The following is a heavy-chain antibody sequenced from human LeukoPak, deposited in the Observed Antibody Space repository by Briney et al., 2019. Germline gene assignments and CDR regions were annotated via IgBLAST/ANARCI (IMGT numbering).Heavy chain of an antibody. CDR2: ISTSSSTT. CDR3: ARGPRESLN. V-gene: IGHV3-48*01. Sequence: GGSLRLSCAASGFIFSSHSMNWVRQAPGKGLEWLSYISTSSSTTYYADSVKGRFTISRDNAKNSLYLQMNSLRAEDTAVYYCARGPRESLNWGQGTLVTVSS. J-gene: IGHJ4*02. D-gene: IGHD3-16*01. CDR1: GFIFSSHS.